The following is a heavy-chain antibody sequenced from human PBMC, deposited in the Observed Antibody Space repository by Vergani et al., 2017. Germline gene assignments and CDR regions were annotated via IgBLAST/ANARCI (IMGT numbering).Heavy chain of an antibody. Sequence: QVQLVQSGAEVKKPGSSVKVSCKASGDSFTNYVMSWGRQTPGQGLEWMGGIMPMFGTPNYAQKFLGRVTITADESTSTAYLALNSLTLEDTAVYYCAKENERSDYFDSWGQGSLVTVSS. J-gene: IGHJ4*02. V-gene: IGHV1-69*12. CDR3: AKENERSDYFDS. CDR1: GDSFTNYV. CDR2: IMPMFGTP. D-gene: IGHD1-1*01.